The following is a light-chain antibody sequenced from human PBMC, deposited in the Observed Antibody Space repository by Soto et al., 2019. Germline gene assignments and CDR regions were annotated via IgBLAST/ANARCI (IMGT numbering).Light chain of an antibody. V-gene: IGKV3-20*01. J-gene: IGKJ2*01. CDR2: GTS. CDR1: VNFSRNY. CDR3: QHYGSAPPGYT. Sequence: DIVLTQSPGTLSLSPGDRATLSCRASVNFSRNYLTWYQQKPGQAPRLLIYGTSSRATGIPDRFSGSGSGTDFTLTVSRLEPEDFAVYYCQHYGSAPPGYTFGQGTKLEIK.